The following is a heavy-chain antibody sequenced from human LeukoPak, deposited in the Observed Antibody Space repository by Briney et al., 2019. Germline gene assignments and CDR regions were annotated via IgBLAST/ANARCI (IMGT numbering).Heavy chain of an antibody. D-gene: IGHD6-13*01. CDR3: ARAVVSSRIAGADV. CDR2: IRYSGST. Sequence: SDTLSLTRTVCVGSISSSNYYCGWIRQPPGWVLEWIARIRYSGSTYYNPSLKSRVTISVDTSKNQLSLRLSSVTATHAAVYHCARAVVSSRIAGADVWGQGTMVTVSS. J-gene: IGHJ3*01. V-gene: IGHV4-39*01. CDR1: VGSISSSNYY.